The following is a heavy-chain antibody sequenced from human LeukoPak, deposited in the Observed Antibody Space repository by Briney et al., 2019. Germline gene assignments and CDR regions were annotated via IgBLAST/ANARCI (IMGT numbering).Heavy chain of an antibody. J-gene: IGHJ4*02. D-gene: IGHD2-15*01. CDR1: GFTFSSYA. CDR2: ISYDGSNK. Sequence: GGSLRLSCAASGFTFSSYAMHWVRQAPGKGLEWVAVISYDGSNKYYADSVKGRFIISRDNSTTTMYLQMNRLRAEDTAVYYCARDWAPYCSGGSCYGNYWGQGTLVTVSS. V-gene: IGHV3-30-3*01. CDR3: ARDWAPYCSGGSCYGNY.